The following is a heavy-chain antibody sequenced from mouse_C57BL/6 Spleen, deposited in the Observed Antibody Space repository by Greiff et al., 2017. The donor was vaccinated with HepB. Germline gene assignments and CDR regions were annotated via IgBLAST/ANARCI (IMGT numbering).Heavy chain of an antibody. CDR1: GYSFTGYY. D-gene: IGHD2-2*01. CDR3: ALGWGYDGAMDY. V-gene: IGHV1-42*01. Sequence: VQLQQSGPELVKPGASVKISCKASGYSFTGYYMNWVKQSPEKSLEWIGEINPSTGGTTYNQKFKAKATLTVDKSSSTAYMQLKSLTSEDSAVYYCALGWGYDGAMDYWGQGTSVTVSS. CDR2: INPSTGGT. J-gene: IGHJ4*01.